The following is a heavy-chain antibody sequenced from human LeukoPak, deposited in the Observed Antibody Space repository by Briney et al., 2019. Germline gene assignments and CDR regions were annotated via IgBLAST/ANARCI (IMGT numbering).Heavy chain of an antibody. V-gene: IGHV4-59*08. CDR3: ARLVYRGYSYGGWFDP. Sequence: PSETLSLTCTVSGGSISSYYWSWIRQPPGKGLEWIGYIYYSGSTNYNPSLKSRVTISVDTSKNQFSLKLSSVTAADTAVYYCARLVYRGYSYGGWFDPWGQGTLVTVSS. D-gene: IGHD5-18*01. J-gene: IGHJ5*02. CDR1: GGSISSYY. CDR2: IYYSGST.